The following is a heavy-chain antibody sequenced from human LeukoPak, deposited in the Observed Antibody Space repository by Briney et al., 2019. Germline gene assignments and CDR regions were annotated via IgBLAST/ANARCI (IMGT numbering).Heavy chain of an antibody. D-gene: IGHD6-19*01. Sequence: SETLSLTCAVYGGSFRGYYWSWIRQPPGKGLEWIGEINHSGITNYTPPLKSRATISVHTSKNQFSLKLNSVTAADTAVHYFTGLAQWLVRGRFDYWGQGTLVTVSS. CDR3: TGLAQWLVRGRFDY. CDR1: GGSFRGYY. J-gene: IGHJ4*02. CDR2: INHSGIT. V-gene: IGHV4-34*01.